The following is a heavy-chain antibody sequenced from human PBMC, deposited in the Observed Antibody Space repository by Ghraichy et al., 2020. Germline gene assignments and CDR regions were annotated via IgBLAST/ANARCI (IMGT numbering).Heavy chain of an antibody. CDR1: GAYISSNNYY. CDR3: VRLREVVQWLSPSRMDV. V-gene: IGHV4-39*01. Sequence: SETLSLTCTVSGAYISSNNYYWGWIRQPPGKGLEWIGSIFYSGSTHYNPSLQSRVTMSVNTSKNQLSLNLSSVTAADTAVYYCVRLREVVQWLSPSRMDVWGQGTTVTVSS. CDR2: IFYSGST. D-gene: IGHD3-22*01. J-gene: IGHJ6*02.